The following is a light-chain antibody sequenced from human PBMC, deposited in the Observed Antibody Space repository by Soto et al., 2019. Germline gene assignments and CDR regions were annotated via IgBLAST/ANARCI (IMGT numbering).Light chain of an antibody. CDR1: QTVSSNY. Sequence: EIILTQSPDTLSLSPGERATLSCRASQTVSSNYLAWCQQRPGQAPRLLIYGASTRAAGIPDRFSGSGSGTEFTLTISSLQPDDFATYYCQQYNSFRAFGQGTKVDIK. V-gene: IGKV3-20*01. J-gene: IGKJ1*01. CDR3: QQYNSFRA. CDR2: GAS.